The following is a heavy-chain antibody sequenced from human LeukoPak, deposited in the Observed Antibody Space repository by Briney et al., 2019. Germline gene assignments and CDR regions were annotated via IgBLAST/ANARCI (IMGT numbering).Heavy chain of an antibody. CDR1: GYTFSNYA. J-gene: IGHJ4*02. CDR3: ARGIWSARTVDYYLDY. Sequence: GASVKVSCKASGYTFSNYAIHWVRQAPGQRFEWMGWINAGNGHTKYSQNFQGRVTITRDSSASTAYMELSSLTSEDTAVYYCARGIWSARTVDYYLDYWGQGTLVTVSP. D-gene: IGHD2-21*01. V-gene: IGHV1-3*01. CDR2: INAGNGHT.